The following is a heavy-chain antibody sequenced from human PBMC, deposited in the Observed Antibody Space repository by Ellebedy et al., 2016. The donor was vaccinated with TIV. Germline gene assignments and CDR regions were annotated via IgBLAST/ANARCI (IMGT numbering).Heavy chain of an antibody. D-gene: IGHD6-13*01. V-gene: IGHV1-69*13. CDR2: IIPIFGTA. J-gene: IGHJ4*02. CDR1: GGTFSTYA. CDR3: ARRVVLAAAGLYFDY. Sequence: AASVKVSCKASGGTFSTYAITWVRQAPGQGLEWMGGIIPIFGTANYAQKFQGRVTITADESTSTAYMELSSLRSEDTAVYFCARRVVLAAAGLYFDYWGQGTLVTVSS.